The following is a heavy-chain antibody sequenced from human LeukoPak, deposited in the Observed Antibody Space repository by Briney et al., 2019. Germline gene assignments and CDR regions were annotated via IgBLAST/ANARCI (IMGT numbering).Heavy chain of an antibody. Sequence: SETLSLTCTVSGGSISSYYWSWIRQPPGKGLEWIGYIYYSGSTYYNPSLKSRVTISVDTSKNQLSLRLSSVTAADTAVYHCARLPDPWGQGTLVTVSS. V-gene: IGHV4-59*08. CDR1: GGSISSYY. CDR3: ARLPDP. CDR2: IYYSGST. J-gene: IGHJ5*02.